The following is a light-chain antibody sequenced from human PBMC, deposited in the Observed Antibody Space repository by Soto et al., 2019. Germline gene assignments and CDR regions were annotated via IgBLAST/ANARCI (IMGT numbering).Light chain of an antibody. CDR3: CSYSGSDSLL. J-gene: IGLJ2*01. V-gene: IGLV2-11*01. Sequence: QSALTQPRSVSGSPGESVTISCSGTSSDVGSYNYVSWYQQYPGKAPKVMIYDVSERPSEVPVRFSGSKSGNTASLTISGLQAEDEAEYFCCSYSGSDSLLFGGGTKLTAL. CDR1: SSDVGSYNY. CDR2: DVS.